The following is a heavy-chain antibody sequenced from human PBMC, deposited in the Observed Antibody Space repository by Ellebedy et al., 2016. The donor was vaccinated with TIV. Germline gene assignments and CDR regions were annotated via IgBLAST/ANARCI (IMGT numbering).Heavy chain of an antibody. CDR2: IYSGGST. Sequence: PGGSLRLSCTASGFTFSSYAMSWVRQAPGKGLEWVSVIYSGGSTYYADSVKGRFTISRDNSKNTLYLQMNSLRAEDTAVYYCARDPMVRGVIVALGAFDIWGQGTMVTVSS. J-gene: IGHJ3*02. CDR1: GFTFSSYA. V-gene: IGHV3-66*01. D-gene: IGHD3-10*01. CDR3: ARDPMVRGVIVALGAFDI.